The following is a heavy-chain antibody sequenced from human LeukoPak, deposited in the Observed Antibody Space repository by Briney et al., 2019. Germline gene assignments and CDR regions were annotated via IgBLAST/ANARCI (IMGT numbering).Heavy chain of an antibody. Sequence: SETLSLTCTVSGGSISSSSYYWGWIRQPPGKGLEWIGGSTYYNPSLKSRVTISVDTSKNQFSLKLSSVTAADTAVYYCASSRYDYVWGSYRYGLDYWGQGTLVTVSS. CDR1: GGSISSSSYY. V-gene: IGHV4-39*07. D-gene: IGHD3-16*02. J-gene: IGHJ4*02. CDR2: GST. CDR3: ASSRYDYVWGSYRYGLDY.